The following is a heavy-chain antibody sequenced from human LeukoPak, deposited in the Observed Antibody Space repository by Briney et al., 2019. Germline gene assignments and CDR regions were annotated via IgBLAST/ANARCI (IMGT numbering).Heavy chain of an antibody. J-gene: IGHJ4*02. CDR1: GFTFSSYA. CDR3: AKGLTHIDY. Sequence: PGRSLRLSCAASGFTFSSYAMHWVRQAPGKGLEWVAVISYDGSNKYYADSVKGRFTISRDNSKNTLYLQMNSLRAEDTAVYYCAKGLTHIDYWGQGTLVTVSS. V-gene: IGHV3-30-3*01. D-gene: IGHD4/OR15-4a*01. CDR2: ISYDGSNK.